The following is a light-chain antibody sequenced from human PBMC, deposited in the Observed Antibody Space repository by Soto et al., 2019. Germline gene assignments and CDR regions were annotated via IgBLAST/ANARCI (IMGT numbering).Light chain of an antibody. CDR2: KAS. V-gene: IGKV1-5*03. J-gene: IGKJ2*01. CDR3: QQYNSYPRA. CDR1: QSISSW. Sequence: DIQMTQAPSTLSASVGDRVTITCRASQSISSWLAWYQQKPGKAPKLLIYKASSLESGVPSRFSGSGSGTEFTLTISSLQPDDVAAYYCQQYNSYPRAFGQGTKLEIK.